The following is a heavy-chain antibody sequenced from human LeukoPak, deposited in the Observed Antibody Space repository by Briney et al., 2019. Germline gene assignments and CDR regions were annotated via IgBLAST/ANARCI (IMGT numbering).Heavy chain of an antibody. CDR1: GYSFTSYW. CDR2: IYPGDSDT. D-gene: IGHD3-22*01. Sequence: GESLKISCKGPGYSFTSYWIGWVRQMPGKGLEWMGIIYPGDSDTRYSPSFQGQVTISADKSISTAYLQWSSLKASDTAMYYCAGSINYYDSSGYYSPFDYWGQGTLVTVSS. CDR3: AGSINYYDSSGYYSPFDY. J-gene: IGHJ4*02. V-gene: IGHV5-51*01.